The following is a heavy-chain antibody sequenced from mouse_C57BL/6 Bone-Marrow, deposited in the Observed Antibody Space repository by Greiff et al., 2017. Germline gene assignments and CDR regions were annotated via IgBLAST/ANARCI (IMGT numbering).Heavy chain of an antibody. CDR3: SRYGDTRDY. V-gene: IGHV14-2*01. CDR2: IDPEDGET. CDR1: GFNITDYY. J-gene: IGHJ2*01. Sequence: DVQLQESGAELVKPGASVKLSCTASGFNITDYYMNWVKQRTEQGLEWIGRIDPEDGETNYDPKFTGKDTITADTSYNTAYLQLSSLTSEDTADCYCSRYGDTRDYWGQGTTLTGSS. D-gene: IGHD1-1*01.